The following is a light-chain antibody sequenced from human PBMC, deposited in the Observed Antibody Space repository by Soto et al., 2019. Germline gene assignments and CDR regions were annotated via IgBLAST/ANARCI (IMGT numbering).Light chain of an antibody. CDR1: SSNIGAGYD. Sequence: QSVLTQPPSVSGAPGQRVTISCTGSSSNIGAGYDVHWYQQLPGPAPKLLIYRNNNPPSGVPDRFAGSKSGTSASLAITGLQAEDEADYYCHSYDSSLSGSVFGGGTKLTVL. CDR2: RNN. V-gene: IGLV1-40*01. J-gene: IGLJ3*02. CDR3: HSYDSSLSGSV.